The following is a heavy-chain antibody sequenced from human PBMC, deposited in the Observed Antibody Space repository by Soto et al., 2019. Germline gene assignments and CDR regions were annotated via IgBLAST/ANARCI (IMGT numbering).Heavy chain of an antibody. J-gene: IGHJ5*02. D-gene: IGHD6-13*01. V-gene: IGHV3-48*02. Sequence: EVQLVESGGGLVQPGGSLRLSCAASGFTFSSYSMNWFSQAPGKGLEWVSYISSSSSTIYYADSVKGRFTISRDNAKNSLYLQMNSLRDEDTAVYYCAREAAAGYLNWFDPWGQGTLVTVSS. CDR2: ISSSSSTI. CDR3: AREAAAGYLNWFDP. CDR1: GFTFSSYS.